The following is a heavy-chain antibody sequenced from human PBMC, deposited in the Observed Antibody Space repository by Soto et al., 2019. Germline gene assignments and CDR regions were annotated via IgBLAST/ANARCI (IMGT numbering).Heavy chain of an antibody. Sequence: QVQLQESGPGLVKPSETLSLTCTVSGGSFKSGSYSWSWIRQPPGQGLEWIGYVYHTGRTSYNPSLKSRVSISMDTSKNQFSLNLASVTAADTAVYFCARDFAYFDSCGQGTLVTVSS. V-gene: IGHV4-61*01. CDR2: VYHTGRT. D-gene: IGHD3-3*01. J-gene: IGHJ4*02. CDR1: GGSFKSGSYS. CDR3: ARDFAYFDS.